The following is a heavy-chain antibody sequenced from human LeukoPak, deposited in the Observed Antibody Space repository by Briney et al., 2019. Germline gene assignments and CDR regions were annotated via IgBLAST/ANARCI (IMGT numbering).Heavy chain of an antibody. D-gene: IGHD2-15*01. J-gene: IGHJ4*02. V-gene: IGHV3-30-3*01. CDR3: ARDMAFGGPERGNFDY. CDR2: ISYDGSNK. Sequence: GGSLRLSCAASGFTFSSYAMHWVRQAPGKGLEWVAVISYDGSNKYYADSVKGRFTISRDNSKNTLYLQMNSLRAEDTAVYYCARDMAFGGPERGNFDYWGQGTLVTVSS. CDR1: GFTFSSYA.